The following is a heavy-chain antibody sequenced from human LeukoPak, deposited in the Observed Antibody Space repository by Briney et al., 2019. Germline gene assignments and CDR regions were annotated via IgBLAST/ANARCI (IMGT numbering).Heavy chain of an antibody. J-gene: IGHJ5*02. CDR3: ARSTMVRGVSFDP. Sequence: SETLSLTCAVSGGSISSGGYYSSWIRQHPGKGLEWIGYIYYSGSAYYNPSLKSRVTISVDTSKNHFSLKLSSVTAADTAVYYWARSTMVRGVSFDPWGQGTLVTVSS. CDR2: IYYSGSA. D-gene: IGHD3-10*01. CDR1: GGSISSGGYY. V-gene: IGHV4-31*11.